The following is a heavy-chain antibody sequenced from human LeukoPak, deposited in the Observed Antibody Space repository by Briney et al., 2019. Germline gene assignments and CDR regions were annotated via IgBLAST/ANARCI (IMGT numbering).Heavy chain of an antibody. Sequence: PSETLSLTCTVSGGSISSYYWSWLRQPPGKGLEWVGYIYYSGSNNYNPSLKSRVTISVYTSKNQFSLKLSSVTAADTAVYYCARDRYGGFDYWGQGTLVTVSS. CDR2: IYYSGSN. V-gene: IGHV4-59*01. D-gene: IGHD1-26*01. CDR3: ARDRYGGFDY. CDR1: GGSISSYY. J-gene: IGHJ4*02.